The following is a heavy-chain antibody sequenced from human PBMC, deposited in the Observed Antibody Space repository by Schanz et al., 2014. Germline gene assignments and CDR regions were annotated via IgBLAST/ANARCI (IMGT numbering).Heavy chain of an antibody. Sequence: VQSVHSGTEVQKLGASVKVSCQTSGYTFTAYGINWVRQAPGQGLEWIGWISAQTGDTRYAQKMQGRVTMTRDVSSTTASLELRSLRYDDTAVYYCARDHVATTDYGYFFYYVDVWATGITVIVSS. CDR1: GYTFTAYG. CDR3: ARDHVATTDYGYFFYYVDV. D-gene: IGHD1-1*01. CDR2: ISAQTGDT. V-gene: IGHV1-18*01. J-gene: IGHJ6*03.